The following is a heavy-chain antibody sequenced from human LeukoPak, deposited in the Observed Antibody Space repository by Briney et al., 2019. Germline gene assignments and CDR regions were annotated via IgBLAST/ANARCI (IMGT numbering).Heavy chain of an antibody. V-gene: IGHV1-8*03. CDR3: ARSSSSGSDY. J-gene: IGHJ4*02. CDR2: MNPNSGNT. D-gene: IGHD3-10*01. CDR1: GYTFTGYY. Sequence: ASVKVSCKASGYTFTGYYMHWVRRAPGQGLEWMGWMNPNSGNTGYAQKFQGRVTITRNTSISTAYMELSSLRSEDAAVYYCARSSSSGSDYWGQGTLVTVSS.